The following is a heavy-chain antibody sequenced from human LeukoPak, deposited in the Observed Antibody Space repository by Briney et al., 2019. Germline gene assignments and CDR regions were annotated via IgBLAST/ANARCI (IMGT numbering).Heavy chain of an antibody. V-gene: IGHV4-39*01. D-gene: IGHD6-6*01. J-gene: IGHJ1*01. Sequence: PSETLSLTCTVSGGSISSSSYYWGWIRQPPGKGLEWIGSIYYSGSTYYNPSLKSRVTISVDTSKNQFSLKLSSVTAADTAVYYCARPARYSSSSMYFQHWGQGTLVTVSS. CDR3: ARPARYSSSSMYFQH. CDR2: IYYSGST. CDR1: GGSISSSSYY.